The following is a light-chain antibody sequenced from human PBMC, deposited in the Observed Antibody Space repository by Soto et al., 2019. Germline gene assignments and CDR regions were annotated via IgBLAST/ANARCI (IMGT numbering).Light chain of an antibody. CDR1: SSDVGSYNL. CDR2: EVS. CDR3: CSYAGSSTFWV. Sequence: QSALTQPASVSGSPGQSITISCTGTSSDVGSYNLVSWYQQHPGKAPKLMIYEVSKRPSGVSNRFSGSKSGNTASLTISGLQAEDEADYYCCSYAGSSTFWVFGGGTHLTVL. V-gene: IGLV2-23*02. J-gene: IGLJ3*02.